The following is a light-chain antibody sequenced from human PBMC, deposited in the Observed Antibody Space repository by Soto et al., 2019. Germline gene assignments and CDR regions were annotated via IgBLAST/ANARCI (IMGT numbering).Light chain of an antibody. Sequence: DIQMTQSPSSLSASVGDRVTITCRTSQSIRSSLNWYQQKPGKAPNLLSYAASRLQSWVPLRLSGIRSGTDCTLTSSSLQPADFATYSCQKSYSTPFTFGPENKVDIK. CDR3: QKSYSTPFT. V-gene: IGKV1-39*01. CDR1: QSIRSS. CDR2: AAS. J-gene: IGKJ3*01.